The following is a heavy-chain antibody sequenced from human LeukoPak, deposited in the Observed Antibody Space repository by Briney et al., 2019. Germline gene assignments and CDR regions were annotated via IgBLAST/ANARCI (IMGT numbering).Heavy chain of an antibody. CDR2: ISRTGGNT. D-gene: IGHD4-23*01. Sequence: GGSLRLSCAASGFTFANYALTWVRQAPGKGLEWVSTISRTGGNTHYADSVKGRFTISRDNPKNTLDLQMNSLRAEDTAVYYCAKVRLRWSSPGYFDYWGQGTLVTVSS. V-gene: IGHV3-23*01. CDR3: AKVRLRWSSPGYFDY. CDR1: GFTFANYA. J-gene: IGHJ4*02.